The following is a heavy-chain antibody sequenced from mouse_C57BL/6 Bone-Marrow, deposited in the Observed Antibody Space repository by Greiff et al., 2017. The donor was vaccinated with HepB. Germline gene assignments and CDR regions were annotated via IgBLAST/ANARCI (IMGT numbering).Heavy chain of an antibody. CDR3: ARPVITTVVATRYYAMDY. J-gene: IGHJ4*01. Sequence: VQVVESGAELAKPGASVKLSCKASGYTFTSYWMHWVKQRPGQGLEWIGYINPSSGYTKYNQKFKDKATLTADKSSSTAYMQLSSLTYEDSAVYYCARPVITTVVATRYYAMDYWGQGTSVTVSS. CDR1: GYTFTSYW. D-gene: IGHD1-1*01. V-gene: IGHV1-7*01. CDR2: INPSSGYT.